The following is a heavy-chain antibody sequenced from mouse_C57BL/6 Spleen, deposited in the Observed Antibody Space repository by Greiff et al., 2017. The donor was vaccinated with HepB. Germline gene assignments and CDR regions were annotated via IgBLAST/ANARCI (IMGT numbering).Heavy chain of an antibody. CDR1: GFNIKDDY. J-gene: IGHJ2*01. D-gene: IGHD1-1*02. V-gene: IGHV14-4*01. Sequence: VQLKQSGAELVRPGASVKLSCTASGFNIKDDYMHWVKQRPEQGLVWIGWIDPENGDTEYASKFKGKATITADTSSNTAYLQLSSLTSEVTAVYYCTRGWEGYFDYWGQGTTLTVSS. CDR3: TRGWEGYFDY. CDR2: IDPENGDT.